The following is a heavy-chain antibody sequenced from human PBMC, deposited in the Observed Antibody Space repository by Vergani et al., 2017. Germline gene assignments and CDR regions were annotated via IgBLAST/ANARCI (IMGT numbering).Heavy chain of an antibody. CDR3: AKTGMGGDAFDI. CDR1: GFTFSSYD. Sequence: EVQLVESGGGLVQPGGSLRLSCAASGFTFSSYDMNWVRQATGKGLEWVSAIGTAGDPYYPGSVKGRFTNSRENAKNSLDLQMNSLRAEDTAVYYCAKTGMGGDAFDIWGQGTMVTVSS. CDR2: IGTAGDP. V-gene: IGHV3-13*05. J-gene: IGHJ3*02. D-gene: IGHD6-13*01.